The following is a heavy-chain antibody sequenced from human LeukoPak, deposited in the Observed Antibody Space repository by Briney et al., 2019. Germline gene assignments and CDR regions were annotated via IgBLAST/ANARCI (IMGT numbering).Heavy chain of an antibody. CDR3: ARQHGGGDSFDY. J-gene: IGHJ4*02. CDR2: IYYSGST. V-gene: IGHV4-59*08. D-gene: IGHD3-16*01. CDR1: GGSIRSYC. Sequence: SETLTLTCAVSGGSIRSYCWSWIRQPPGKGLEWIGYIYYSGSTDYNPALKSRVTISVDTSKNQFSLKLSSVTAADTAVYYCARQHGGGDSFDYWGQGTLVTVSS.